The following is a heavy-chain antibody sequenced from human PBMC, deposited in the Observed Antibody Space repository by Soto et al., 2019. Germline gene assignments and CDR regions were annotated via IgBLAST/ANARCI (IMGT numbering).Heavy chain of an antibody. Sequence: QVQLVQSGAEVKKPGSSVKVSCKASGGSFSTYGVSWVRQAPGQGLEWMGRIIPIFRSAHYTQKLQGRVTITADRSTRIVLMELSSLRSEDTAVYYCARDGISNSFDYWGQGTLVTVSS. J-gene: IGHJ4*02. V-gene: IGHV1-69*06. CDR2: IIPIFRSA. CDR1: GGSFSTYG. CDR3: ARDGISNSFDY. D-gene: IGHD3-3*02.